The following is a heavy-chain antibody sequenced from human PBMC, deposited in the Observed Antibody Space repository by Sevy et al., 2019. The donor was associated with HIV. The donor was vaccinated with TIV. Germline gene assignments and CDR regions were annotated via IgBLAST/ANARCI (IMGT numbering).Heavy chain of an antibody. CDR1: GYTFTSYD. V-gene: IGHV1-8*01. CDR3: ARARYHGSTKFDY. D-gene: IGHD3-10*01. Sequence: APVKVSCKASGYTFTSYDINWVRQATGQGLERMGWMNPNSGNTGYAQKFQGRVTMTRNTSISTAYMELSSLRSEDTAVYYCARARYHGSTKFDYWGQGTLVTVSS. CDR2: MNPNSGNT. J-gene: IGHJ4*02.